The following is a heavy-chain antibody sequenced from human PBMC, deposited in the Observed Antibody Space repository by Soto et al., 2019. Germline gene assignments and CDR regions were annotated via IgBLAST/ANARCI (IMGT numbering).Heavy chain of an antibody. J-gene: IGHJ6*02. CDR3: AGGDTYYALGV. CDR1: GSTFSNYI. V-gene: IGHV3-30-3*01. D-gene: IGHD5-18*01. CDR2: ISYDGSNK. Sequence: QLQLVESGGGVVQPGRSLRLSCAASGSTFSNYIMHWVRQAPGKGLEWVAFISYDGSNKDYADSVEGRFTISRDNSKSTLYLQLRSLRPEDTAVYYCAGGDTYYALGVWGQGTTVTVSS.